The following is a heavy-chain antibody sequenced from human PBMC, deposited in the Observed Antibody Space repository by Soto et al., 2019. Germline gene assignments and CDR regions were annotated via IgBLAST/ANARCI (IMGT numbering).Heavy chain of an antibody. V-gene: IGHV4-34*02. CDR1: DGSFSGSS. D-gene: IGHD3-3*01. CDR2: ITESGSV. Sequence: QVHLQQWGGGLLKPSETLSLRCVVYDGSFSGSSWNWVRQAPGKGLEWIGEITESGSVNYNPSLKSRVSISLDSSKNHFSLNLTSLTAADTAVYYCARSVLRFYPFCYYGMDVWGQGTSVTVSS. CDR3: ARSVLRFYPFCYYGMDV. J-gene: IGHJ6*02.